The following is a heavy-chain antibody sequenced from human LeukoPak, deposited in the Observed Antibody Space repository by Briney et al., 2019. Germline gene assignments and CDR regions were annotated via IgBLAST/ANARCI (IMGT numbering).Heavy chain of an antibody. Sequence: SETLSLTCAVSGDSLSSDDYSWNWIRQPPGKGLEWIAYMSYSGSTYYNPSLKSRVTISVDTSKNQFSLKLSSVTAADTAVYYCARCIMITFGGVIVAPGWFDPWGQGTLVTVSS. D-gene: IGHD3-16*02. V-gene: IGHV4-30-2*03. CDR3: ARCIMITFGGVIVAPGWFDP. J-gene: IGHJ5*02. CDR2: MSYSGST. CDR1: GDSLSSDDYS.